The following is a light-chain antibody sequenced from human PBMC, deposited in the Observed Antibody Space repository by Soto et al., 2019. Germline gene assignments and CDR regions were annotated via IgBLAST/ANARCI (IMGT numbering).Light chain of an antibody. Sequence: DIQMTQSPSTLSASVGDRVTITCRASQSISSWLAWYKQKPRKAPKLLFYKASSLESGVPSRFSGSGSGTEFTLTISSLQPDDFATYYCQHYKRYSGTFGQGTKLEIK. CDR2: KAS. J-gene: IGKJ2*02. V-gene: IGKV1-5*03. CDR1: QSISSW. CDR3: QHYKRYSGT.